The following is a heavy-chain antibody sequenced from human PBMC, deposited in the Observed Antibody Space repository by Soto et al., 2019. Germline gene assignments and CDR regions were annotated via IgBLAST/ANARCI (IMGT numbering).Heavy chain of an antibody. CDR1: GFTFSSCA. CDR3: ARHGYNYGGGYFDY. Sequence: HPGGSLRLSCAASGFTFSSCAMHWVRQAPGKGLEWVALISYDGSNKYYADSVKGRFTISRDNSKNTLYLQMNSLRAEDTAVYYCARHGYNYGGGYFDYWGQGTLVTVSS. V-gene: IGHV3-30*14. J-gene: IGHJ4*02. D-gene: IGHD5-18*01. CDR2: ISYDGSNK.